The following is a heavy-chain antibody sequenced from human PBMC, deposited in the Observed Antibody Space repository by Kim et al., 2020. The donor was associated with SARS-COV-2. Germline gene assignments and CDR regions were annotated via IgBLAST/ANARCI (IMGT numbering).Heavy chain of an antibody. CDR3: PRDRGYYDSSGYVRYFDL. D-gene: IGHD3-22*01. CDR1: GFTFGDYA. Sequence: GGSLILSCTGSGFTFGDYAMSWFRQPPGKGLEWVGFIRSKANGGTTEYAASVKGRFTISRDESKSIAYLQMNSLETEDTAVYYCPRDRGYYDSSGYVRYFDLWGRETLLTVSS. CDR2: IRSKANGGTT. J-gene: IGHJ2*01. V-gene: IGHV3-49*03.